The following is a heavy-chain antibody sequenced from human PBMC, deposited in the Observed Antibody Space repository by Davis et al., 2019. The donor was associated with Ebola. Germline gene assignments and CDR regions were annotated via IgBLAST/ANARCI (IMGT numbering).Heavy chain of an antibody. CDR1: GGSISSSSYY. CDR3: ARHWFFGVVIAATDNCSAP. V-gene: IGHV4-39*01. J-gene: IGHJ5*02. Sequence: GSLRLSCTVSGGSISSSSYYWGWIRQPPGKGLEWIGSIYYSGSTYYNPSLKSRVTISVDTSKNQFSLKLSSVTAADTAVYYCARHWFFGVVIAATDNCSAPWAQGTLVTVSS. CDR2: IYYSGST. D-gene: IGHD3-3*01.